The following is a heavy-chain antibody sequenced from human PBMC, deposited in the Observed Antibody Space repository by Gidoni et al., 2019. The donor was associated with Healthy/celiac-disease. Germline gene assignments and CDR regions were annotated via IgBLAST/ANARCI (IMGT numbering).Heavy chain of an antibody. CDR1: GFTVSSYW. CDR2: IKSDGSST. V-gene: IGHV3-74*01. Sequence: EVQLVESGGGLVQPGGSLRLSSAASGFTVSSYWMHWLRHPPGKGLVWVLRIKSDGSSTSYADTVKGRFTISRDNAKNTLYLQMNSLRAEDTAVYYCAREGYDSSGYFQFDYWGQGTLVTVSS. J-gene: IGHJ4*02. CDR3: AREGYDSSGYFQFDY. D-gene: IGHD3-22*01.